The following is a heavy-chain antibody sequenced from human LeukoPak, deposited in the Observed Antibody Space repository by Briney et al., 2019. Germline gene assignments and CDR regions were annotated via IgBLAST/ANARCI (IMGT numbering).Heavy chain of an antibody. J-gene: IGHJ3*02. CDR2: IYYSGST. Sequence: PSETLSLTCTVSGDSFTSVTDYWAWIRQPPGKGLEWIGYIYYSGSTNYNPSLKSRVTISVDTSKNQFSLKLSSVTAADTAVYYCARGGTYYDFWSGPMIPQAFDIWGQGTMVTVSS. D-gene: IGHD3-3*01. CDR3: ARGGTYYDFWSGPMIPQAFDI. V-gene: IGHV4-61*01. CDR1: GDSFTSVTDY.